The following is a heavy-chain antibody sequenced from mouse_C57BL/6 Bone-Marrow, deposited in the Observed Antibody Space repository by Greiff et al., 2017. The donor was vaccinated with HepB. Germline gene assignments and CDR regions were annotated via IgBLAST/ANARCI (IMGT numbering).Heavy chain of an antibody. V-gene: IGHV3-6*01. D-gene: IGHD1-1*01. CDR2: ISYDGSN. CDR3: ARDTLYYDGSSYKYFDV. CDR1: GYSITSGYY. Sequence: ESGPGLVKPSQSLSLTCSVTGYSITSGYYWNWIRQFPGNKLEWMGYISYDGSNNYNPSLKNRISITRDTSKNQFFLKLNSVTTEDTDTYDCARDTLYYDGSSYKYFDVWGTGTTVTVSS. J-gene: IGHJ1*03.